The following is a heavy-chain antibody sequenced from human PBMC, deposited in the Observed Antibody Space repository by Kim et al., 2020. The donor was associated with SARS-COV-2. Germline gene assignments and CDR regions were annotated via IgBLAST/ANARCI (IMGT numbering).Heavy chain of an antibody. CDR3: AKGQAAAGTREAFDI. V-gene: IGHV3-23*01. D-gene: IGHD6-13*01. J-gene: IGHJ3*02. Sequence: DAVKRRFTIYRDNSKNTLYLQMNSLRAEDTAVYYCAKGQAAAGTREAFDIWGQGTMVTVSS.